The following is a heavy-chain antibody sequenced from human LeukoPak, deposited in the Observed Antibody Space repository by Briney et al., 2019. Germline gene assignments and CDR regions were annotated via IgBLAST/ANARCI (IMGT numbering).Heavy chain of an antibody. Sequence: SETLSLTCTVSGGSISSSSYYWSWIRQPPGKGLEWIGEINHSGSTNYNPSLESRVTISVDTSKNQFSLKLSSVTAADTAVYYCARLTRRIDPWGQGTLVTVSS. CDR3: ARLTRRIDP. CDR1: GGSISSSSYY. CDR2: INHSGST. V-gene: IGHV4-39*07. J-gene: IGHJ5*02.